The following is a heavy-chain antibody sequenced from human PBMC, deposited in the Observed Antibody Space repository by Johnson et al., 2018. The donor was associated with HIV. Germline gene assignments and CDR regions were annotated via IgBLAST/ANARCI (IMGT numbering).Heavy chain of an antibody. CDR1: GFAFGNYE. CDR2: IATRAEAL. V-gene: IGHV3-48*03. CDR3: ARVNYDSSGSFDI. D-gene: IGHD3-22*01. Sequence: VQLVESGGALVQPGGSLTLSCAGSGFAFGNYEMNWVRQAPGKGLEWVSYIATRAEALYYADSVKGRFTISRDNAKNSLDLQMNSLRAEDTAVYYCARVNYDSSGSFDIWGQGTMVTVSS. J-gene: IGHJ3*02.